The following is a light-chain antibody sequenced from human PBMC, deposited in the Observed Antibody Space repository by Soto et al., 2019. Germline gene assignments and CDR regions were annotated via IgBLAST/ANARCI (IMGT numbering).Light chain of an antibody. CDR1: QSISSW. CDR2: DAS. CDR3: QPYNSYYPT. V-gene: IGKV1-5*01. Sequence: DIQMTQSPSTLSASVGDRVTITCRASQSISSWLAWYQQKPGKAPKLLIYDASSLESGVPSRFSGSGSGTEFTLTISSLQPDDFETYYCQPYNSYYPTFGQGTKVDIK. J-gene: IGKJ1*01.